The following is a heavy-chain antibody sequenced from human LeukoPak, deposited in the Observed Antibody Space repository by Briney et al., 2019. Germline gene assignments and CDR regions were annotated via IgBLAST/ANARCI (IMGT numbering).Heavy chain of an antibody. CDR2: IYHSGST. D-gene: IGHD3-22*01. V-gene: IGHV4-30-2*01. CDR3: ATLGEYYDSSGYYYN. Sequence: PSETLSLTCAVSGGSISSGGYSWSWIRQPPGKGLEWIGYIYHSGSTYYNPSLKSRVTISVDTSKNQFSLKLTSVTAADTAVYYCATLGEYYDSSGYYYNWGQGTLVTVSS. J-gene: IGHJ4*02. CDR1: GGSISSGGYS.